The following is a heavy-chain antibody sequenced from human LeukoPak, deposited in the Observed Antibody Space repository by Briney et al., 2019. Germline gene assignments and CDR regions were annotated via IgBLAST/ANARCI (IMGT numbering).Heavy chain of an antibody. CDR2: INENGDIA. Sequence: PGGSLRPSCAASGFTFDDYAMHWVRQGPGKSLEWVSLINENGDIAYYGDSVRGRFTVSRDNAKNSLYLQMNSLTTEDTALYYYAKARWEPNFDYWGQGTLVTVSS. V-gene: IGHV3-43*02. CDR3: AKARWEPNFDY. D-gene: IGHD1-26*01. J-gene: IGHJ4*02. CDR1: GFTFDDYA.